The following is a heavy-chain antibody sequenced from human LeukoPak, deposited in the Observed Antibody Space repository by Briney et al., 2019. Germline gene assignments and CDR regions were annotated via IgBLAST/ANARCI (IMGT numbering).Heavy chain of an antibody. CDR2: VYYSGST. CDR1: GGSISTISDY. J-gene: IGHJ6*02. V-gene: IGHV4-39*07. Sequence: SETLSLTCAVSGGSISTISDYWDWIRQPPGKGLEWIGSVYYSGSTDYNPSLKSRVTISVDTSKNQFSLKLSSVTAADTAVYYCARGPGFRIAVAGKLYGMDVWGQGTTVTVSS. CDR3: ARGPGFRIAVAGKLYGMDV. D-gene: IGHD6-19*01.